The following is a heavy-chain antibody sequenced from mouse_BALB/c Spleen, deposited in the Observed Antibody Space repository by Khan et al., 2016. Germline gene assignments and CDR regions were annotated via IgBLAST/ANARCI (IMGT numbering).Heavy chain of an antibody. CDR3: AKVDYFDSDEAWFAY. D-gene: IGHD2-4*01. Sequence: QVQLQQSGPSLVQPSQSLSINCIVSGFSLTTYAVHWVRQSPGKGLEWLGVIWGGGTTDYNAAFMSRLSITKDNSKSQVFFKMNSLQSDDTAIYYCAKVDYFDSDEAWFAYWGQGSLVTVST. CDR1: GFSLTTYA. V-gene: IGHV2-5-1*01. J-gene: IGHJ3*01. CDR2: IWGGGTT.